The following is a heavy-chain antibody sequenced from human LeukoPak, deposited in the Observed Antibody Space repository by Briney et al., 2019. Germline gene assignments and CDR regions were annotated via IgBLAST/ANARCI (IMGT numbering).Heavy chain of an antibody. V-gene: IGHV3-53*01. D-gene: IGHD5-18*01. CDR2: IYSGGST. CDR3: ARGSNGPRWFDP. Sequence: GGSLRLSCAASGFTVSSNYMSWVRQAPGKGLEWVSVIYSGGSTYYADSVTGRFTISRDNAKNSLYLQMNSLRAEDTAVYYCARGSNGPRWFDPWGQGTLVTVSS. J-gene: IGHJ5*02. CDR1: GFTVSSNY.